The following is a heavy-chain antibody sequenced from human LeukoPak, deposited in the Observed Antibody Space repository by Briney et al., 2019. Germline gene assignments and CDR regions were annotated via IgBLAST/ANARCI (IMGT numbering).Heavy chain of an antibody. CDR2: ISGSGGST. D-gene: IGHD6-19*01. J-gene: IGHJ3*02. CDR1: GFTFSSYA. Sequence: PGGSLRLSCAASGFTFSSYAMGWVRQAPGKGQEWVSAISGSGGSTYYADSVKGRFTISRDNSKNTMFLQMNSLRAEDTAVYYCAKRRASSGYYAAFDIWGQGTMVTVSS. V-gene: IGHV3-23*01. CDR3: AKRRASSGYYAAFDI.